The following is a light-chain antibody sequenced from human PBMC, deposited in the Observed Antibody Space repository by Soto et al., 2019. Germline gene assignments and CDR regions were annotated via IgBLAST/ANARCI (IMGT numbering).Light chain of an antibody. CDR1: QSLSSN. V-gene: IGKV3-15*01. J-gene: IGKJ5*01. CDR3: QQYYSYPIT. Sequence: DTVMTQSPATLSVSPGERAAVTCRASQSLSSNLAWYQQKPGQAPRLLILGASERVKGIPARFSGSGAGTDFTLSISSLQSDDFATYYCQQYYSYPITFGQGTRLEIK. CDR2: GAS.